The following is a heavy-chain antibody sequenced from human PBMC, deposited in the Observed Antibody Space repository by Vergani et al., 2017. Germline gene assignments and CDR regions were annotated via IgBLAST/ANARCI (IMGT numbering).Heavy chain of an antibody. CDR3: ARHGGSGWSLDY. J-gene: IGHJ4*02. V-gene: IGHV3-7*01. CDR1: GFTSSSYW. CDR2: IKHDESEK. D-gene: IGHD6-19*01. Sequence: EVQLVESGGGSVQSGGSLRLSCAASGFTSSSYWMSWVRQAPGKGLVWVANIKHDESEKYYVDSVKGRFTISRDNAKHSLYLQMNSLRAEDTAGYYCARHGGSGWSLDYWGQGTLVTVSS.